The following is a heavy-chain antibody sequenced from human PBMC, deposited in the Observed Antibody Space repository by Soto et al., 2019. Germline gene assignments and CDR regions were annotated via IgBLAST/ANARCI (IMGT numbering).Heavy chain of an antibody. CDR3: ARDVAVTTGIYYYYYGMDV. V-gene: IGHV4-31*03. Sequence: SETLSLTCTVSGGSISSGGYYWSWIRQHPGKGLEWIGYIYYSGSTYYNPSLKSRVTISVDTSKNQFSLKLSSVTAADTAAYYCARDVAVTTGIYYYYYGMDVWGQGTTVTVSS. CDR1: GGSISSGGYY. D-gene: IGHD4-17*01. CDR2: IYYSGST. J-gene: IGHJ6*02.